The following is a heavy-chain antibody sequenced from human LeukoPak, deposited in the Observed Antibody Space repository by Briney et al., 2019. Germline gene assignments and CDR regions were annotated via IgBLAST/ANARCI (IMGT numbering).Heavy chain of an antibody. D-gene: IGHD6-19*01. CDR3: ARAKQWLVRGRAFDI. CDR1: GGSFSGYY. Sequence: SETLSLTCAVYGGSFSGYYWSWIRQPPGKGLEWIGEINHSGSTNYNPSLKSRVTISVDTSKNQFSLKLSSVTAADTAVYYCARAKQWLVRGRAFDIWGQGTMVTVSS. J-gene: IGHJ3*02. CDR2: INHSGST. V-gene: IGHV4-34*01.